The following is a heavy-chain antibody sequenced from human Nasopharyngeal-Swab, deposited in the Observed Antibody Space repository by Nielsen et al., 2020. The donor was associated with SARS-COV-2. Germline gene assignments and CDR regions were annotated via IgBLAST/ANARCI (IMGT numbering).Heavy chain of an antibody. V-gene: IGHV3-21*01. D-gene: IGHD5-12*01. J-gene: IGHJ6*02. Sequence: GGSLRLSCAASGFTFSSYGMNWVRQAPGKGLEWVSSISSDSSYIYYADSVKGRFTISRDNAKNSLYLQMNSLRDEDTAVYYCARGSGYKSYYYYGMDVWGQGTTVTVSS. CDR3: ARGSGYKSYYYYGMDV. CDR2: ISSDSSYI. CDR1: GFTFSSYG.